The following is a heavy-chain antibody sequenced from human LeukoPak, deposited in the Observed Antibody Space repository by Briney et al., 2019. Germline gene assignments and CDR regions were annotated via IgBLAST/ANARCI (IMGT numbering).Heavy chain of an antibody. CDR2: IIPIFGTA. CDR1: GGTFRSYA. J-gene: IGHJ6*03. Sequence: SVKVSCKASGGTFRSYAISWVRQAPGQGLEWMGGIIPIFGTANYAQKFQGRVTITADKSTSTAYMELSSLRSEDTAVYYCARVTSSVPWYYYYYMDVWGKGTTVTVSS. D-gene: IGHD4-11*01. V-gene: IGHV1-69*06. CDR3: ARVTSSVPWYYYYYMDV.